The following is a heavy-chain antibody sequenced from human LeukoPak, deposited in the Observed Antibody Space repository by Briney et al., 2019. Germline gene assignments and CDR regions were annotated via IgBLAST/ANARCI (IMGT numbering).Heavy chain of an antibody. CDR3: ARPLRFGEFDY. CDR2: IYYSGST. Sequence: SETLSLTCTVSGGSISSYYWSWIRQPPGKGLEWIGYIYYSGSTNYNPSLKSRVTISVDTSKNQLSLKLSSVTAADTAVYYCARPLRFGEFDYWGQGTLVTVSS. J-gene: IGHJ4*02. CDR1: GGSISSYY. D-gene: IGHD3-10*01. V-gene: IGHV4-59*12.